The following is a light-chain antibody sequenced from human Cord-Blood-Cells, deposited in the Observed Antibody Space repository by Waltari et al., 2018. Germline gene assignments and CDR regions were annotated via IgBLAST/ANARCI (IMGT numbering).Light chain of an antibody. CDR3: SSYTSSSTLGGV. CDR2: DVS. CDR1: SCDVGGYNY. Sequence: QSALTQPASVSGSPGQSITISCTGTSCDVGGYNYVSWYQQHPGKAPKLMIYDVSNRPSGVSNRFSGSKSGNTASLTISGLQAEDEADYYCSSYTSSSTLGGVFGTGTKVTVL. V-gene: IGLV2-14*03. J-gene: IGLJ1*01.